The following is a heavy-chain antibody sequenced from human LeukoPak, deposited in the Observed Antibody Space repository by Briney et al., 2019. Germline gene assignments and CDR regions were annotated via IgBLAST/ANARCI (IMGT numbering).Heavy chain of an antibody. CDR2: IRYDGSNK. Sequence: PGGSLRLSCAASGFTFSSYGMLWVRQAPGKGLEWVAFIRYDGSNKYYADSVKGRFTISRDNSKNTLYLQMNSLRAEDTAVYYCAKVYYGADYYFDYWGQGTLVTVSS. CDR3: AKVYYGADYYFDY. J-gene: IGHJ4*02. D-gene: IGHD3-22*01. CDR1: GFTFSSYG. V-gene: IGHV3-30*02.